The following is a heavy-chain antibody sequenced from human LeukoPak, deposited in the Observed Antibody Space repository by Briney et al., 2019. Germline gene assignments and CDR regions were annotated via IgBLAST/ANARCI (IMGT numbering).Heavy chain of an antibody. J-gene: IGHJ4*02. CDR1: GFILNTYA. V-gene: IGHV3-30*04. CDR3: ERDTDEWYNSPGDY. D-gene: IGHD1-1*01. CDR2: ISYDGSQK. Sequence: GGSLRLSCAVSGFILNTYAMHSVRQAPGKGLEWVAIISYDGSQKYYADSLKGRFTISRYNSRNTLYLQMNSLRDDDTGMYYCERDTDEWYNSPGDYWGQGTLVTVSS.